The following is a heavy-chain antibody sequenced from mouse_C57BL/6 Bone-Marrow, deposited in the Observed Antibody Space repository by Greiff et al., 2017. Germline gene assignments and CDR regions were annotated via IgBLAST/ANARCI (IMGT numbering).Heavy chain of an antibody. J-gene: IGHJ2*01. V-gene: IGHV5-4*01. CDR2: ISDGGSDT. Sequence: EVQRVESGGGLVKPGGSLKLSCAASGFTFSSYAMSWVRQTPEKRLEWVATISDGGSDTYYTDNVKGRFTMSREKAKNNLYLQMSHLKSEDTAMYYCASTFRFDYWGQGTTLPVSS. CDR3: ASTFRFDY. CDR1: GFTFSSYA.